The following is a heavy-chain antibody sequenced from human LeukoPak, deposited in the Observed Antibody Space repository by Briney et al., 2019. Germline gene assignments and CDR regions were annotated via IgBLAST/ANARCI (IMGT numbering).Heavy chain of an antibody. Sequence: PSETLSLTCTVSGGSISSSSYYWGWIRQPPGKGLEWIGSIYYSGSTYYNPSLKSRDTISVDTSKNQFSLKLSSVTAADTAVYYCARGLEYYGSGSYYNRFDYWGQGTLVTVSS. CDR3: ARGLEYYGSGSYYNRFDY. V-gene: IGHV4-39*07. D-gene: IGHD3-10*01. CDR1: GGSISSSSYY. J-gene: IGHJ4*02. CDR2: IYYSGST.